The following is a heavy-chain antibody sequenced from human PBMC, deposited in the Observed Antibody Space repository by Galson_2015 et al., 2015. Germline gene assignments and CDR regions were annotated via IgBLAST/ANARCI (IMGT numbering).Heavy chain of an antibody. CDR2: ISYDGSNK. J-gene: IGHJ4*02. CDR1: GFTFSSYG. V-gene: IGHV3-30*03. Sequence: SLRLSCAASGFTFSSYGMHWVRQAPGKGLEWVAVISYDGSNKYYVDSVKGRFTISRDNSKNTLYLQMNSLRAEDTAVYYCARQHKTKLWFGELFTFDYWGQGTLVTVSS. D-gene: IGHD3-10*01. CDR3: ARQHKTKLWFGELFTFDY.